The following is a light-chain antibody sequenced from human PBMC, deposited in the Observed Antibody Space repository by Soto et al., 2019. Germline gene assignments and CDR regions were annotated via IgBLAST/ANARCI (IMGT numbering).Light chain of an antibody. CDR3: QQYNSYSPVA. Sequence: DIQMTQSPSTLSASVGDRVTITCRASQSISSWLAWYQQKPGKAPKLLIYKASSLESGVPSRFSGSGSGTECTLTISSLQPDDFATYYCQQYNSYSPVAFGQGTKVEIK. CDR1: QSISSW. CDR2: KAS. J-gene: IGKJ1*01. V-gene: IGKV1-5*03.